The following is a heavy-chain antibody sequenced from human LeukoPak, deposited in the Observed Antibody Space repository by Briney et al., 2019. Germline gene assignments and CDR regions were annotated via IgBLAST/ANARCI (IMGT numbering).Heavy chain of an antibody. V-gene: IGHV3-30*02. CDR3: AKDFEYYDFWSGSFFDY. CDR2: IRYDGSNK. CDR1: GFTFSSYG. Sequence: GGSLRLSCAASGFTFSSYGMHWVRQAPGKGLEWVAFIRYDGSNKYYADSVKGRFTISRDNSKNTLYLQMNSLRAEDTAVYYCAKDFEYYDFWSGSFFDYWGQGTLVTVSS. J-gene: IGHJ4*02. D-gene: IGHD3-3*01.